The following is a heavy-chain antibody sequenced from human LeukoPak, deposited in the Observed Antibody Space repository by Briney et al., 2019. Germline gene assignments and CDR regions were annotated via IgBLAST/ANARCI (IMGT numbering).Heavy chain of an antibody. J-gene: IGHJ4*02. CDR3: ARAPAGSGYHDY. D-gene: IGHD3-22*01. CDR2: IYYSGST. CDR1: GVSISSSSYY. Sequence: SETLSLTCTVSGVSISSSSYYWAWIRQPPGKGLEWIGSIYYSGSTYYNPSLKSRVTISVDTSKNQFSLKLSSVTAADTAVYYCARAPAGSGYHDYWGQGTLVTVSS. V-gene: IGHV4-39*01.